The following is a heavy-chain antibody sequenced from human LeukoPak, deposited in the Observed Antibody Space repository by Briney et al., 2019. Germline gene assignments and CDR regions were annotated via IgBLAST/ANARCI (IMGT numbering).Heavy chain of an antibody. V-gene: IGHV3-21*01. CDR3: ARVDAMVTGGAFDI. Sequence: PGGSLRLSCAASEFTFSSYSMNWVRQAPGKGLEWVSSISSSSSYIYYADSVKGRFTISRDNAKNSLYLQMNSLRAEDTAVYYCARVDAMVTGGAFDIWGQGTMVTVSS. J-gene: IGHJ3*02. D-gene: IGHD5-18*01. CDR1: EFTFSSYS. CDR2: ISSSSSYI.